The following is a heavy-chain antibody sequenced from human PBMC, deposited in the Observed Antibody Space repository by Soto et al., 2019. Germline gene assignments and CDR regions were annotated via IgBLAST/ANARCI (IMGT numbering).Heavy chain of an antibody. Sequence: GGSLRLSCAASGFTFSSYAMSWVRQAPGKGLEWVSAISGSGGSTYYADSVKGRFTISRDNSKNTLYLQMNSLRAEYTAVYYCAKDRESDSGYDLWPYFDYWGQGTLVTVSS. CDR2: ISGSGGST. V-gene: IGHV3-23*01. CDR3: AKDRESDSGYDLWPYFDY. D-gene: IGHD5-12*01. CDR1: GFTFSSYA. J-gene: IGHJ4*02.